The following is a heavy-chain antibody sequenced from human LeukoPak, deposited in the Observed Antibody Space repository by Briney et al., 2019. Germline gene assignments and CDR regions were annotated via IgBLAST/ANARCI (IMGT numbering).Heavy chain of an antibody. CDR2: ISAYNGNT. J-gene: IGHJ3*02. Sequence: ASVKVSCKASGYTFTSYGISWVRQAPGQGLEWMGWISAYNGNTNYAQKLQGRATMTTDTSTSTAYMELRSLRSDDTAVYYCARDWWFGEEGAFDIWGQGTMVTVSS. D-gene: IGHD3-10*01. V-gene: IGHV1-18*01. CDR1: GYTFTSYG. CDR3: ARDWWFGEEGAFDI.